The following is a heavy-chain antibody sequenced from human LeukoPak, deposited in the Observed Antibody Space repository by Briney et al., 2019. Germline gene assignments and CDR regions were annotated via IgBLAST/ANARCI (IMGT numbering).Heavy chain of an antibody. V-gene: IGHV1-46*01. CDR1: GYSFSTHW. CDR2: INPNGGFT. D-gene: IGHD1-26*01. Sequence: ASVKVSCKASGYSFSTHWMHWVRQAPGQGLEWMGIINPNGGFTSYALKFQGRVTVTRDMSTSTVYMELSDLKSEDTAVYYCARDQSGEWDLLSGWWFDPWGQGTLVTVSS. J-gene: IGHJ5*02. CDR3: ARDQSGEWDLLSGWWFDP.